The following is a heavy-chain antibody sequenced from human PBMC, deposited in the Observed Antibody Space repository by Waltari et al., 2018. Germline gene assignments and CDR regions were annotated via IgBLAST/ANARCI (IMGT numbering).Heavy chain of an antibody. CDR1: GFNLFSYA. V-gene: IGHV3-23*01. CDR2: ISDSGVIT. Sequence: EEHLLESGGGLAQPGGSLRLSCAASGFNLFSYAMSWVRQAPGKGLEWVSGISDSGVITKYADSVKGRFTVSRDNSKNTVFLHLNSLRAEDTAIYYCARHLYSIDYLELAKWGQGTLVTVSS. D-gene: IGHD3-22*01. CDR3: ARHLYSIDYLELAK. J-gene: IGHJ4*02.